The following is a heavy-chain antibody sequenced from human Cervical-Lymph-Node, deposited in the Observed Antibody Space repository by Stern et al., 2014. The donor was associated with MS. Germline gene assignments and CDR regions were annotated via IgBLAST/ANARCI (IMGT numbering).Heavy chain of an antibody. CDR3: ARGLLGSENAFDI. J-gene: IGHJ3*02. Sequence: QVPLVQSGAEVKKPGASVQVSCKASGYTFTSFGTSWARQAPGQGIEWMGWISAYNCNTNYAQKLQGRVTMTTDTSTSTAYMELRSLRSDDTAVYYCARGLLGSENAFDIWGQGTMFTVSS. D-gene: IGHD2-15*01. CDR2: ISAYNCNT. CDR1: GYTFTSFG. V-gene: IGHV1-18*01.